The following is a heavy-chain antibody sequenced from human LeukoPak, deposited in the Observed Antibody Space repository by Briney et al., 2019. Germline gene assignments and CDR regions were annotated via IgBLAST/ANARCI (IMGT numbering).Heavy chain of an antibody. D-gene: IGHD6-13*01. CDR3: AKTRPLDSSSWSHGDY. V-gene: IGHV3-23*01. Sequence: PGGSLRLSCAASGFTFSSYAMSWVRQAPGKGLEWVSAISGSGDSTYYGDSVKGRFTISRDNSKNTLYLQMNSLRAEDTAVYYCAKTRPLDSSSWSHGDYWGQGTLVTVPS. CDR2: ISGSGDST. J-gene: IGHJ4*02. CDR1: GFTFSSYA.